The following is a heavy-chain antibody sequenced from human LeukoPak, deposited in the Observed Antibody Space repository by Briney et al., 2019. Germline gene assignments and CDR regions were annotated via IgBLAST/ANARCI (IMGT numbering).Heavy chain of an antibody. CDR3: ARRGGDMPARGFMDV. Sequence: PSETLSLTCVVSGDSITSGGYSWSWIRQPPGKGLEWVGYIYDSGIAFYNPSLKGRVTMSVDTSKNHFFLNLRSVTAADTAVYYCARRGGDMPARGFMDVWGKGTTVTVSS. CDR2: IYDSGIA. J-gene: IGHJ6*03. CDR1: GDSITSGGYS. D-gene: IGHD6-25*01. V-gene: IGHV4-30-4*07.